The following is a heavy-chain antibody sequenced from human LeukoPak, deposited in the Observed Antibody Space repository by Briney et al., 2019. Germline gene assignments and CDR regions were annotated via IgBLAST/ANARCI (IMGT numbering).Heavy chain of an antibody. D-gene: IGHD6-19*01. Sequence: SETLSLTCTVSGSSFSGFYWTWIRQSPEKGLEWIGEINHSGTTNYNPSLRSRVTMSVDTSKNQFSLKLSSVTAADTAVYYCARSPLGSGPFDIWGQGTMVTVSS. CDR1: GSSFSGFY. CDR2: INHSGTT. J-gene: IGHJ3*02. V-gene: IGHV4-34*01. CDR3: ARSPLGSGPFDI.